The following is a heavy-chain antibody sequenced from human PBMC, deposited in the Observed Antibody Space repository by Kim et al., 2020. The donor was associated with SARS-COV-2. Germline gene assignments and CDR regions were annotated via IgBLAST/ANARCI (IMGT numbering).Heavy chain of an antibody. V-gene: IGHV1-69*04. J-gene: IGHJ4*02. CDR3: ARDSFDWLVEGAGH. CDR1: GVTFSNYS. CDR2: IVPLLGVT. Sequence: SVKVSCKPSGVTFSNYSFSWVRQAPGQGLEWMGRIVPLLGVTHYPQKFQGRVTITADKSTNTGYMELSSLRSEDMAMYYCARDSFDWLVEGAGHWGQGTLVTVST. D-gene: IGHD3-9*01.